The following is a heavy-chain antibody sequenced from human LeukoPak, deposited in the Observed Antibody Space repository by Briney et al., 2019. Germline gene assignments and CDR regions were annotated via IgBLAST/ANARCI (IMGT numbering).Heavy chain of an antibody. Sequence: GGSLRLSCAASGFTFDDYGMSWVRQAPGKGLEWVSGINWNGGSTGYADSVKGRFTISRDNAKNTLYLQMNSLRAEDTAVYYCARSWVTTSSDSFDIWGQGTMVTVSS. CDR3: ARSWVTTSSDSFDI. J-gene: IGHJ3*02. CDR1: GFTFDDYG. V-gene: IGHV3-20*04. CDR2: INWNGGST. D-gene: IGHD4-17*01.